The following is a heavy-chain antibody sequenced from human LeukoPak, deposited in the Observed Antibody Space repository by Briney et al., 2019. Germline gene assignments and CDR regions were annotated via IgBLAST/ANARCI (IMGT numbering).Heavy chain of an antibody. CDR2: MNPNSGNT. CDR1: GYTFTGYY. D-gene: IGHD5-12*01. J-gene: IGHJ4*02. V-gene: IGHV1-8*02. Sequence: ASVKVSCKASGYTFTGYYMHWVRQAPGQGLEWMGWMNPNSGNTGYAQKFQGRVTMTRNTSISTAYMELSSLRSEDTAVYYCAAGHSGYELIIWGQGTLVTVSS. CDR3: AAGHSGYELII.